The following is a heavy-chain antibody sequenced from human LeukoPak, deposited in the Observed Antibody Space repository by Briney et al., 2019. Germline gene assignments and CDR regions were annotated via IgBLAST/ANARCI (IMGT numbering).Heavy chain of an antibody. J-gene: IGHJ4*02. Sequence: ASVKVSCRASGYIFIDYYIHWVRQAPRQGLEWMGRINAHSGGTDYAQRFQGRVTMTRDTSISTVYVELGRQTSDDTAVYFCVRSGSGSYYKGDHWGQGTLVTVSS. CDR3: VRSGSGSYYKGDH. CDR1: GYIFIDYY. CDR2: INAHSGGT. V-gene: IGHV1-2*06. D-gene: IGHD3-10*01.